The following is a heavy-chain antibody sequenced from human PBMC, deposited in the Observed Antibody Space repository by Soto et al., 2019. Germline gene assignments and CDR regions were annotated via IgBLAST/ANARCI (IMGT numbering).Heavy chain of an antibody. D-gene: IGHD3-9*01. J-gene: IGHJ4*02. CDR1: VGTFSSYA. Sequence: QVQLVQSGAEVKKPGSSVKVSCKASVGTFSSYAISWVLQSPGQGLEWMGGIIPIFGTANYAQKFQGRVTITADESTSTAYMELSSLRSEDTAVYYCANPRQDDILTGYYYWGQGTLVTVSS. CDR3: ANPRQDDILTGYYY. CDR2: IIPIFGTA. V-gene: IGHV1-69*12.